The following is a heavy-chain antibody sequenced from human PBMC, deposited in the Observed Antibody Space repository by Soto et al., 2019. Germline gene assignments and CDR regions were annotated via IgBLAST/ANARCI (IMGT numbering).Heavy chain of an antibody. CDR2: ISGSGGST. CDR3: AKDANLGSMGATGFDY. CDR1: GFTFSSYA. D-gene: IGHD1-26*01. J-gene: IGHJ4*02. V-gene: IGHV3-23*01. Sequence: SGGSLRLSCAASGFTFSSYAMSWFRQAPGKGLEWVSAISGSGGSTYYADSVKGRFTISRDNSKNTLYLQMNSLRAEDTAIYYCAKDANLGSMGATGFDYWGQGTLVTVSS.